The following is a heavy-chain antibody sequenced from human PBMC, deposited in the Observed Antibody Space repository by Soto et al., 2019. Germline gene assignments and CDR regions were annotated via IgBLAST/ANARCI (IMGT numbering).Heavy chain of an antibody. CDR2: IYSGGST. CDR3: ASDRIAVAGIPGYLQH. Sequence: EVQLVESGGGLVQPGGSLRLSCAASGFTVSSNYMSWVRQAPGKGLEWVSVIYSGGSTYYADSVKGRFTISRDKSKHXLDLQMNSLRAEDTAVYYCASDRIAVAGIPGYLQHWGQGTLVTVSS. V-gene: IGHV3-66*01. J-gene: IGHJ1*01. D-gene: IGHD6-19*01. CDR1: GFTVSSNY.